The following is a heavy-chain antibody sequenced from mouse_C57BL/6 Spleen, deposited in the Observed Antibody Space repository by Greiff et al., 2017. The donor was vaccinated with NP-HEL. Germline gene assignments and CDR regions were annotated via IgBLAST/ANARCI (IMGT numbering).Heavy chain of an antibody. Sequence: EVKLVESGGGLVKPGGSLKLSCAASGFTFSSYAMSWVRQTPEKRLEWVATISDGGSYTYYPDNVKGRFTISRDNAKNNLYLQMSHLKSEDTAMYYCARAAYDSNSVAMDYWGQGTSVTVSS. CDR2: ISDGGSYT. CDR3: ARAAYDSNSVAMDY. J-gene: IGHJ4*01. D-gene: IGHD2-5*01. V-gene: IGHV5-4*03. CDR1: GFTFSSYA.